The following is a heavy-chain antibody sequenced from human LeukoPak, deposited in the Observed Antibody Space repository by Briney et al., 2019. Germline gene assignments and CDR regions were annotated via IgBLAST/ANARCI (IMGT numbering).Heavy chain of an antibody. V-gene: IGHV3-7*01. CDR1: GFTFSSYW. CDR3: ARKVSLGFGESLGYYYYYYMDA. J-gene: IGHJ6*03. D-gene: IGHD3-10*01. CDR2: IKQDGSEK. Sequence: AGGSLRLSCAASGFTFSSYWMSWVRQAPGKGLEWVANIKQDGSEKYYVDSVKGRFTISRDNARNSLYLQMNSLRAEDTAVYYCARKVSLGFGESLGYYYYYYMDAWGKGTTVTISS.